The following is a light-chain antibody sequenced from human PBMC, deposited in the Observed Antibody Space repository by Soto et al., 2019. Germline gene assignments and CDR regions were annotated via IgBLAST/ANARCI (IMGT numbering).Light chain of an antibody. CDR2: LGS. CDR3: MQTLQTPLT. CDR1: QSLLHSNGYNC. V-gene: IGKV2-28*01. J-gene: IGKJ1*01. Sequence: DLVMTQSPLSLPVTPGEPASISCRSSQSLLHSNGYNCLDWYLQKPGQSPQLLIYLGSNRASGVPDRFSGSGSGTDFTLKISRVEAGDVGVYYCMQTLQTPLTFGQGTKVEIK.